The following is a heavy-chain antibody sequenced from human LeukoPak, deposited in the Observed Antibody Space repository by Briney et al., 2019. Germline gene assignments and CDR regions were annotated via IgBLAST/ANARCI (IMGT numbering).Heavy chain of an antibody. D-gene: IGHD6-13*01. CDR2: IIPIFGTA. V-gene: IGHV1-69*06. CDR1: GGTFSSYA. CDR3: ASAESPYSSSWIGPDAFDI. Sequence: GASVKVSCKASGGTFSSYAISWVRQAPGQGLEWMGGIIPIFGTANYTQKFQGRVTITADKSTSTAYMELSSLRSEDTAVYYCASAESPYSSSWIGPDAFDIWGQGTMVTVSS. J-gene: IGHJ3*02.